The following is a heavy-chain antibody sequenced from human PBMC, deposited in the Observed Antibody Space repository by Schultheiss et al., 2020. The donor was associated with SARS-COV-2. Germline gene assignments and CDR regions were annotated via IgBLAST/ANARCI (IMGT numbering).Heavy chain of an antibody. V-gene: IGHV3-64D*06. CDR2: ISSNGGST. D-gene: IGHD3-3*01. CDR3: VKGYDFWSGYYTEWVFDY. J-gene: IGHJ4*02. CDR1: GFTLSSYW. Sequence: GGSLRLSCAASGFTLSSYWMSWVRQAPGKGLEWVSAISSNGGSTYYADSVKGRFTISRDNSKNTLYLQMSSLRAEDTAVYYCVKGYDFWSGYYTEWVFDYWGQGTLVTVSS.